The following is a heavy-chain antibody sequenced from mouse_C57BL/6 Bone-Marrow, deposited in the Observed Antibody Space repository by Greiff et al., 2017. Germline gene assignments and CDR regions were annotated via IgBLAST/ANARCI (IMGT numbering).Heavy chain of an antibody. CDR2: IWWDDDK. D-gene: IGHD2-3*01. V-gene: IGHV8-8*01. J-gene: IGHJ3*01. Sequence: QVTLIESGPGLLQPSQTLSLTCSFSGFSLSTFGMGVGWIRPPSGMGLEWLAHIWWDDDKYYNPALTSRLTISKDTSNNQVFLKIANVDTADTATYYCAQSRYDGYLFAYWGQGTLVTVSA. CDR3: AQSRYDGYLFAY. CDR1: GFSLSTFGMG.